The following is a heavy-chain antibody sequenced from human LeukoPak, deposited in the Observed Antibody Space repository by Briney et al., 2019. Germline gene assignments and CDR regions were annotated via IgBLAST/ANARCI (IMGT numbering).Heavy chain of an antibody. V-gene: IGHV5-51*01. Sequence: GESLKISCQISGYSLTSYWIGWARQMPRKGLEWMGIINPSDFDTLYSPSFQGHVTISLDRSISTAYLHWTSLEASDTATYYCATTGYSSHWEYFWGQGTLVTVSS. CDR1: GYSLTSYW. J-gene: IGHJ4*02. CDR2: INPSDFDT. CDR3: ATTGYSSHWEYF. D-gene: IGHD5-12*01.